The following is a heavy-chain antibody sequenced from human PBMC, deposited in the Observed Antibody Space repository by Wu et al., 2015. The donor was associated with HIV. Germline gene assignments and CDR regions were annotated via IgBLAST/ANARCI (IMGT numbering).Heavy chain of an antibody. V-gene: IGHV1-2*02. Sequence: QVQLVQSGAEVKRPGASVRVSCKTSGYSFTAYYIHWVRQAPGQGLEWMGRITPNNGGTNYVQKFQGRVTMTRDTSISTAYLELSRLRSDDTAVYYCASDPGWWGQGTLVTVSS. D-gene: IGHD2-15*01. CDR1: GYSFTAYY. J-gene: IGHJ4*02. CDR2: ITPNNGGT. CDR3: ASDPGW.